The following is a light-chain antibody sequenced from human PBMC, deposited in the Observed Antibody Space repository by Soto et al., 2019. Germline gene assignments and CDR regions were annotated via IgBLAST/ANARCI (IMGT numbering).Light chain of an antibody. CDR3: QQYNDRPRT. CDR2: GAS. V-gene: IGKV3-15*01. CDR1: QFVSTN. Sequence: ELVMTQSPDTLSVSPGERATLSCRASQFVSTNLAWYQQRPGQAPRLLIYGASTRAIGVPARFSGSGSGTEFTLTITSLQSEDFAVYYFQQYNDRPRTFGQGTKVDI. J-gene: IGKJ1*01.